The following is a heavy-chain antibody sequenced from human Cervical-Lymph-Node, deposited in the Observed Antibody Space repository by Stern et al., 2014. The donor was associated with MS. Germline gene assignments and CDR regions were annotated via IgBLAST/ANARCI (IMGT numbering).Heavy chain of an antibody. CDR2: IYTTGST. J-gene: IGHJ4*02. D-gene: IGHD5-18*01. Sequence: QVQLQESGPGLVKPSQTLSLTCTVSGGSVGSGSYDWSWIRQPAGKGLEWIGRIYTTGSTYYNPYLKSRVPISIDKSKNQFSLKLPSVTAADTAVYYCARDKEDTNMAFRYFDNWGQGTLVTVSS. CDR1: GGSVGSGSYD. V-gene: IGHV4-61*02. CDR3: ARDKEDTNMAFRYFDN.